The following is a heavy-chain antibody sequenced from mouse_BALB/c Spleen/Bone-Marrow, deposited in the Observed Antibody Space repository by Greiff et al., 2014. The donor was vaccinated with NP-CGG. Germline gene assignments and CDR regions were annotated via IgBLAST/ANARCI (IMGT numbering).Heavy chain of an antibody. J-gene: IGHJ3*01. Sequence: VQLQQSGPELVKPGASVKISCKASGYTFTDYNMHWVKQSHGKSLEWIGYIYPYNDGTGYNQKFKSKATLTVDNSSSTAYMELRSLTSEDSAVYYCARSEGYDYDWFAYWGQGTLVTVSA. CDR1: GYTFTDYN. V-gene: IGHV1S29*02. CDR3: ARSEGYDYDWFAY. D-gene: IGHD2-4*01. CDR2: IYPYNDGT.